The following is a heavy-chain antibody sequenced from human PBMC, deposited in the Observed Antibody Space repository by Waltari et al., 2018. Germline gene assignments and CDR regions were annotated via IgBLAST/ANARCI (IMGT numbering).Heavy chain of an antibody. Sequence: QVRLQESGPGLVKPSQPLSSPSPVLVAPFDVVSYYGAGIRHPAGKGLGWIGRIFTRGSTNYNPSLKSRVTISVDTSKNQFSLKLSAVTAADTAVYYCARGEDYDFWSGYSGFDYWGQGTLVTVSS. CDR1: VAPFDVVSYY. V-gene: IGHV4-61*02. CDR2: IFTRGST. J-gene: IGHJ4*02. CDR3: ARGEDYDFWSGYSGFDY. D-gene: IGHD3-3*01.